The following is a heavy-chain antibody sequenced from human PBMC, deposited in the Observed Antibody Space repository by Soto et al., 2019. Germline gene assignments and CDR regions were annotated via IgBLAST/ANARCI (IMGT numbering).Heavy chain of an antibody. D-gene: IGHD2-21*02. V-gene: IGHV4-31*03. CDR3: ARARSRCGAACFDY. CDR2: IYYSGST. J-gene: IGHJ4*02. Sequence: QVQLQESGPGQVKPSQTLSLTCTVSSASISSADYYWSWIRQHPGKGLEWIAYIYYSGSTSYNPSLKSRVIISMDTSRDQFSLTLTSVTAANTAVYYCARARSRCGAACFDYWGQGTLVTVSS. CDR1: SASISSADYY.